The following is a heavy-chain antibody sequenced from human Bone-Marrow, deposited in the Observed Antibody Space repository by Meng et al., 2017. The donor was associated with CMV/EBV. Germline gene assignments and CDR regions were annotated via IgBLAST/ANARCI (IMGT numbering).Heavy chain of an antibody. CDR2: ISGGST. D-gene: IGHD3-3*01. J-gene: IGHJ4*02. Sequence: GGSLRLSCAASGFTVSSNEMSWVRQAPGKGLEWVSSISGGSTYYADSRKGRFTISRDNSKNTLQLQMNSLKTEDTAVYYCTRDPSDFWTDIDYWGQGTLVTVSS. CDR1: GFTVSSNE. CDR3: TRDPSDFWTDIDY. V-gene: IGHV3-38-3*01.